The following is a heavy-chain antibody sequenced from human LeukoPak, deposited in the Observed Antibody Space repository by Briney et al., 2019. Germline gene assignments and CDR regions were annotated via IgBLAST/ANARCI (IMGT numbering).Heavy chain of an antibody. V-gene: IGHV3-21*01. CDR2: ISSSSSYI. D-gene: IGHD3-22*01. CDR3: ARATENYDSSGHVTWYFDY. CDR1: GFTFSSYS. Sequence: PGGSLRLSCAASGFTFSSYSMNWVRQAPGKGLEWVSSISSSSSYIYYVDSVKGRFTISRDNAKNSLYLQMNSLRAEDTAVYYCARATENYDSSGHVTWYFDYWGQGTLVTVSS. J-gene: IGHJ4*02.